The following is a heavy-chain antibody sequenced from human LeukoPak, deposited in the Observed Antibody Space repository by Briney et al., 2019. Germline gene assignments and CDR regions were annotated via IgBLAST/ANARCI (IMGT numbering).Heavy chain of an antibody. Sequence: SETLSLTCTVSGGSISSSSYYWGWIRRPPGKGLEWIGSIYYSGSTYYNPSLKSRVTISVDTSKNQFSLKLSSVTAADTAVYYCASNVDTAMVFDYWGQGTLVTVSS. V-gene: IGHV4-39*07. CDR2: IYYSGST. J-gene: IGHJ4*02. D-gene: IGHD5-18*01. CDR3: ASNVDTAMVFDY. CDR1: GGSISSSSYY.